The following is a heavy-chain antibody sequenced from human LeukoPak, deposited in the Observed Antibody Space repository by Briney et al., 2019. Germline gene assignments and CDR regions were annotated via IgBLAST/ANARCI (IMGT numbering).Heavy chain of an antibody. Sequence: SETLSLTCTVSGDSISSGSYYWSWIRQPPGKGLEWIGEINHSGSTNYNPSLKSRVTISVDTSKNQFSLKLSSVTAADTAVYYCARARRLWFGEFFDYWGQGTLVTVSS. D-gene: IGHD3-10*01. V-gene: IGHV4-39*07. CDR3: ARARRLWFGEFFDY. CDR1: GDSISSGSYY. J-gene: IGHJ4*02. CDR2: INHSGST.